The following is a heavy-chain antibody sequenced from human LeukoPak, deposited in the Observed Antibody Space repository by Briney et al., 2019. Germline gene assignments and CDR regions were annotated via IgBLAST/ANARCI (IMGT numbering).Heavy chain of an antibody. D-gene: IGHD6-13*01. V-gene: IGHV4-59*12. CDR2: IYYSGST. CDR3: ARDSAAAGIVVSAFDY. J-gene: IGHJ4*02. Sequence: SETLSLTCTVSGGSISSYYWSWIRQPPGKGLEWIGYIYYSGSTNYNPSLKSRVTISVDTSKNQFSLKLSSVTAADTAVYYCARDSAAAGIVVSAFDYWGQGTLVTVSS. CDR1: GGSISSYY.